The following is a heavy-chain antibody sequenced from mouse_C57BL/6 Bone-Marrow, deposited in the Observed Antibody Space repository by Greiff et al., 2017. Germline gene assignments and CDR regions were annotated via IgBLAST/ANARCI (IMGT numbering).Heavy chain of an antibody. D-gene: IGHD3-3*01. Sequence: DVHLVESGPVLVKPGASVKMSCKASGYTFTDYYMNWVKQSHGKSLEWIGVINPYNGGTSYNQKFKGKATLTVDKSSSTAYMELNSLTSEDSAVYYCARGGWEGLDYWGQGTTLTVSS. V-gene: IGHV1-19*01. J-gene: IGHJ2*01. CDR2: INPYNGGT. CDR1: GYTFTDYY. CDR3: ARGGWEGLDY.